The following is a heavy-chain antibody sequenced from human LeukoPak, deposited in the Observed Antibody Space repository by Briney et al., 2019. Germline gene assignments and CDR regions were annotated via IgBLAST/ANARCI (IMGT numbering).Heavy chain of an antibody. V-gene: IGHV3-7*01. Sequence: PRGSLRLSCSGSGFTFISSWMSWVSQEPGKGLEWLTNIKPDRCDKFHVDSVKGRFTISRDNSKSSLSLQMNSLRAEDTAVYYCARYGLTAALDFWGQGTLVTVSS. CDR2: IKPDRCDK. D-gene: IGHD2-21*02. CDR1: GFTFISSW. J-gene: IGHJ4*02. CDR3: ARYGLTAALDF.